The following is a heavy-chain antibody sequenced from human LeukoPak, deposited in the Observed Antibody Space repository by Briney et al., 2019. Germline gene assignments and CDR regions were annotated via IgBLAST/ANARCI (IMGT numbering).Heavy chain of an antibody. Sequence: ASVKVSCKTSGYTFSAYIMHWVRQAPGQRLEWMGWIHSGNGNTKYSQNFQGRVTITRDTSATTVYMELSSLRSEDTGVYYCARDPPPSPWGQGTLVTVSS. CDR3: ARDPPPSP. V-gene: IGHV1-3*01. CDR1: GYTFSAYI. CDR2: IHSGNGNT. J-gene: IGHJ5*02.